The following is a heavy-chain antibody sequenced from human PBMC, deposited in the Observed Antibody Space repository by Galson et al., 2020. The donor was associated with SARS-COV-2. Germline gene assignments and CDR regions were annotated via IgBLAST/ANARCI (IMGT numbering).Heavy chain of an antibody. CDR2: LHYSGST. D-gene: IGHD6-19*01. CDR1: GGPISSSSYY. V-gene: IGHV4-39*01. Sequence: SQTLSISFTVSGGPISSSSYYWGWIRQTPGKELEWIGRLHYSGSTYYNPSLKRRVTISVDTSKHQFSLKLSSVTAADTAVYYCARLPRSGWLYGMDVWGQGTTVTVSS. J-gene: IGHJ6*02. CDR3: ARLPRSGWLYGMDV.